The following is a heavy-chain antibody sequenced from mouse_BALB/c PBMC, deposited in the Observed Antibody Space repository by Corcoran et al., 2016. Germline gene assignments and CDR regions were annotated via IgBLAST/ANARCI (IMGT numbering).Heavy chain of an antibody. Sequence: DVQLQESGPGLVKPSQSLSLTCSVTGYSITSGYYWNWIRQFPGNKLEWMGYISYDGSNNYNPSLKNRISITRDTSKNQFFLKLNSVTTEDTATYYCAREVRRYYAMDYWCQGTSVTVSS. D-gene: IGHD2-14*01. CDR1: GYSITSGYY. J-gene: IGHJ4*01. V-gene: IGHV3-6*02. CDR2: ISYDGSN. CDR3: AREVRRYYAMDY.